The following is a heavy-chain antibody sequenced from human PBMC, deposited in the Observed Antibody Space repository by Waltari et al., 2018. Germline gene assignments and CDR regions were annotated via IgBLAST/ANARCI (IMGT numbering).Heavy chain of an antibody. CDR1: GYTFTSYY. V-gene: IGHV1-46*01. Sequence: QVQLVQSGAELKKHGASVKLSCKASGYTFTSYYIQWGRQAPGQGIEWMGVMNSGGDTTIYAQKFQGRVTMTRDTSTSTVYMELSSLRSEDTAVYYCARLGITMTPDYWGQGTLVTVSS. J-gene: IGHJ4*02. CDR3: ARLGITMTPDY. CDR2: MNSGGDTT.